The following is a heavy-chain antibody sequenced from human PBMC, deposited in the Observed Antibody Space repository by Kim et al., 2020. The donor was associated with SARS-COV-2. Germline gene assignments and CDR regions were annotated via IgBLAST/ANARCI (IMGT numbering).Heavy chain of an antibody. J-gene: IGHJ6*02. V-gene: IGHV3-66*02. CDR2: IYSGGST. Sequence: GGSLRLSCAASGFTVSSNYMSWVRQAPGKGLEWVSVIYSGGSTYYADSVKGRFTISRDNSKNTLYLQMNSLRAEDTAVYYCARPYYGSGSYYNDGMDVWGQGTTVTVSS. CDR1: GFTVSSNY. CDR3: ARPYYGSGSYYNDGMDV. D-gene: IGHD3-10*01.